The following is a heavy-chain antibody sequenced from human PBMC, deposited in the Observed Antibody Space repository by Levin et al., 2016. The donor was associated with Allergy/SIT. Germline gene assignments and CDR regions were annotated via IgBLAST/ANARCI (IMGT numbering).Heavy chain of an antibody. CDR2: INPSGGST. V-gene: IGHV1-46*01. D-gene: IGHD3-10*01. J-gene: IGHJ5*02. CDR3: ARDFYGSGRGFDP. Sequence: ASVKVSCKASGYTFTSYYMHWVRQAPGQGLEWMGIINPSGGSTSYAQKFQGRVTMTRDTSISTAYMELSRLTSDDTAVYWCARDFYGSGRGFDPWGQGTLVTVSS. CDR1: GYTFTSYY.